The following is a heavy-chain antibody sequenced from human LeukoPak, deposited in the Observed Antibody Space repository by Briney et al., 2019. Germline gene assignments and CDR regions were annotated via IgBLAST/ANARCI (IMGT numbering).Heavy chain of an antibody. D-gene: IGHD4/OR15-4a*01. CDR1: GFTFSYYW. J-gene: IGHJ6*02. CDR2: INDDGRTT. CDR3: ATAPNDFSYGMDV. Sequence: PGGSLRLSCAASGFTFSYYWMHWVRQAPGEGLVWVSRINDDGRTTTYADSVKGRITISRDNAKNTLYLQMNSLRAEDTAVYYCATAPNDFSYGMDVWGQGTTVTVSS. V-gene: IGHV3-74*03.